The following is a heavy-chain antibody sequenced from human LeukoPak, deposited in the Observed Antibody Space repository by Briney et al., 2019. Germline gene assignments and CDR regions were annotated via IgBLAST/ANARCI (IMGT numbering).Heavy chain of an antibody. CDR1: GGSISSYY. D-gene: IGHD4-17*01. CDR3: ARHLLGGYGDYLAVFDY. CDR2: IYYSGST. J-gene: IGHJ4*02. V-gene: IGHV4-59*08. Sequence: SETLSLTCTVSGGSISSYYWSWIRQPPGKGLEWLGYIYYSGSTNYNPSLKSRVTISVDTSKNQFSLKLSSVTAADTAVYYCARHLLGGYGDYLAVFDYWGQGTLVTVSS.